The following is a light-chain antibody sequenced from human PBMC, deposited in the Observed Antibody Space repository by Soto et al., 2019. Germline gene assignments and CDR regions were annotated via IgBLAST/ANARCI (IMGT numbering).Light chain of an antibody. J-gene: IGLJ3*02. CDR3: AVWDDSLSGVV. V-gene: IGLV1-47*01. CDR2: GNN. Sequence: QSVLTQPPSASGTPRQTVTISSSGGTSNIGTNYVSWYQHLPGTAPKLLIYGNNQRPSGVPDRFSGSKSGTSASLAISGLRSDDEADYYCAVWDDSLSGVVFGGGTKLTVL. CDR1: TSNIGTNY.